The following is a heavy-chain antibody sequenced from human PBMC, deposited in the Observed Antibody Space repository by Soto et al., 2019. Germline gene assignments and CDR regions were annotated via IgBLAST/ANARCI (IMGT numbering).Heavy chain of an antibody. CDR3: ARGGRLREDIVVVPAAF. V-gene: IGHV3-30-3*01. CDR1: GFTFSSYA. CDR2: ISYDGSNK. Sequence: VGSLRLSCAASGFTFSSYAMHWVRQAPGKGLEWVAVISYDGSNKYYADSVKGRFTISRDNSKNTLYLQMNSLRAEDTAVYYCARGGRLREDIVVVPAAFWGQGTLVTVSS. J-gene: IGHJ4*02. D-gene: IGHD2-2*01.